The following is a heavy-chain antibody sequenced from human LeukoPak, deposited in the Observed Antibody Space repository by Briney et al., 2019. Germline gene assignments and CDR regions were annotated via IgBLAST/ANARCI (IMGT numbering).Heavy chain of an antibody. V-gene: IGHV4-39*01. CDR3: ARLHSTHSSNS. D-gene: IGHD6-13*01. Sequence: SETLSLTCTVSGGSIDSSSYYRGWIRQPPGKGPEWIGSIYSSGSTYYNPSLKSRVTISVDTSKNQFSLRLSSVTAADTAVYYCARLHSTHSSNSWGQGTLVTVSS. CDR2: IYSSGST. J-gene: IGHJ4*02. CDR1: GGSIDSSSYY.